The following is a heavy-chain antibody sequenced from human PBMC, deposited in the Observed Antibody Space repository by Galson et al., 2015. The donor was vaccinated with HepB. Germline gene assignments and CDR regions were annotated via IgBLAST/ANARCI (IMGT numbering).Heavy chain of an antibody. CDR2: ISAYNGNT. D-gene: IGHD6-19*01. V-gene: IGHV1-18*01. J-gene: IGHJ6*02. Sequence: QSGAEVKKPGASVKVSCKASGYTFTSYGISWVRQAPGQGLEWMGWISAYNGNTNYAQKLQGRVTMTTDTSTSTAYMELRSLRSDDTAVYYCARDAVAGNYYYYGMDVWGQGTTVTVSS. CDR3: ARDAVAGNYYYYGMDV. CDR1: GYTFTSYG.